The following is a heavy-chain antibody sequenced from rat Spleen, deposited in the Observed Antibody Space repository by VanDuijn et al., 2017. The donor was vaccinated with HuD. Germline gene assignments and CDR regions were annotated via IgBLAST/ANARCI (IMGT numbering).Heavy chain of an antibody. V-gene: IGHV5S14*01. Sequence: EVQLVESGGGLVQPGGSLKLSCAASGFTFSNYGMAWVRQTPTKGLEWVASISTGGGNTYYRDSVKGRFTISRDNAKNTQYLQMDSLRSEDTATYFCARLGGLRNWFAYWGQGTLVTVSS. CDR1: GFTFSNYG. CDR3: ARLGGLRNWFAY. J-gene: IGHJ3*01. D-gene: IGHD4-3*01. CDR2: ISTGGGNT.